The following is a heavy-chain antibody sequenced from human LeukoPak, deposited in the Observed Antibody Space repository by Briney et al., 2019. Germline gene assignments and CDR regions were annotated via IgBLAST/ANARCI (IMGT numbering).Heavy chain of an antibody. Sequence: SETLSLTCTVSGGSFSSGSYYWSWIRQPAGKGLEWIGRIETSGTTNYNPSLKSRVTISLDTSKNHFSLKLSSVTAADTAVYYCARGAYFYGSGINWFDPWGQGTLITVSS. CDR3: ARGAYFYGSGINWFDP. CDR1: GGSFSSGSYY. J-gene: IGHJ5*02. CDR2: IETSGTT. V-gene: IGHV4-61*02. D-gene: IGHD3-10*01.